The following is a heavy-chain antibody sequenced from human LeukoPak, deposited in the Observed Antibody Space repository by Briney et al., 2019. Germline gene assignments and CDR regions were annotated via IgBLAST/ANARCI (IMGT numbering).Heavy chain of an antibody. CDR3: AIRTYYDFWSGYPPHNWFDP. CDR2: INHSGST. V-gene: IGHV4-34*01. CDR1: GGSFSGYY. D-gene: IGHD3-3*01. Sequence: PSETLSLTCAVYGGSFSGYYWSWIRQPPGKGLEWIGEINHSGSTNYNPSLKSRVTISVDTSKNQFSLKLSSVTAADTAVYYCAIRTYYDFWSGYPPHNWFDPWGQGTLVTVSS. J-gene: IGHJ5*02.